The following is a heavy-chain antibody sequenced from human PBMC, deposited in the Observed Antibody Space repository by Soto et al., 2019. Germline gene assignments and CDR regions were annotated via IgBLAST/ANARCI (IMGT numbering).Heavy chain of an antibody. CDR1: GFTFSSYG. V-gene: IGHV3-30*03. CDR3: ATYLDGNSQLAGY. Sequence: QVQLVESGGGVVQPGRSLRLSCAASGFTFSSYGMHWVRQAPGKGLEWVAVISYDGSNKYYADSVKGRFTICRDNSKNTLYLQMNSLRAEDTAVYYCATYLDGNSQLAGYWGQGTLVTVSS. J-gene: IGHJ4*02. D-gene: IGHD6-13*01. CDR2: ISYDGSNK.